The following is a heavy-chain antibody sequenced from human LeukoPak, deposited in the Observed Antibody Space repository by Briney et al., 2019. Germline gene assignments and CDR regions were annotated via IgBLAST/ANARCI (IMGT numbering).Heavy chain of an antibody. V-gene: IGHV3-21*01. CDR3: ARAKNIKMTTFLDY. J-gene: IGHJ4*02. Sequence: GGSLRLSCAASGFTFSAYYMIWDRQAPGKGLVWVSSSSSTTDYKVHADSLKGRFTIYRDNAKNSLYLQMNSLRAEDTAVYYCARAKNIKMTTFLDYWGQGTLVTVSS. D-gene: IGHD5-24*01. CDR2: SSSTTDYK. CDR1: GFTFSAYY.